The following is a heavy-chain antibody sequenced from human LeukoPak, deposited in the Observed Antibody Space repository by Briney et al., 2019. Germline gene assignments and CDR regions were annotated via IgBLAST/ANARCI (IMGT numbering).Heavy chain of an antibody. CDR3: ARRDGYKLD. Sequence: GGSVRLSCAASGFTFSTYGMSWVRQAPGKGLEWVSKISSSGSIIYYADSVKGRFTISRDNAKNSLYLQMNSLRVEDTAVYHCARRDGYKLDWGQGTLVTVSS. CDR2: ISSSGSII. CDR1: GFTFSTYG. D-gene: IGHD5-24*01. V-gene: IGHV3-48*04. J-gene: IGHJ4*02.